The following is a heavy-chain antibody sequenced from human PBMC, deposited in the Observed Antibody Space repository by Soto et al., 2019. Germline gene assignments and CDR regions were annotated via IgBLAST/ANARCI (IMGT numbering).Heavy chain of an antibody. CDR3: ASTGKSGSSSGYDPFDY. CDR2: IIPIFGTA. V-gene: IGHV1-69*12. D-gene: IGHD6-13*01. CDR1: GGTFSSYA. Sequence: QVQLVQSGAEVKKPGSSVKVSCKASGGTFSSYAISWVRQATGQGLEWMGGIIPIFGTANYAQKFQGRVTMTADESTSTAYMERSSLRYEDTAVYYCASTGKSGSSSGYDPFDYRGQGTLVTVSS. J-gene: IGHJ4*02.